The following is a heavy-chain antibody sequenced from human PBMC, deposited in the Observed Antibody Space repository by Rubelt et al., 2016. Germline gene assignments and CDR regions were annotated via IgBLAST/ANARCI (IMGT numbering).Heavy chain of an antibody. V-gene: IGHV4-34*01. CDR3: ARRVVPAATNWFDP. J-gene: IGHJ5*02. Sequence: QVQLQQWGAGLLKPSETLYLTCAVYGGSFSGYYWSWIRQPPGKGLEWIGDINHSGSTNYNPFLKSRVTISVDTSKNQFSLKLSSVTAADTAVYYCARRVVPAATNWFDPWGQGTLVTVSS. D-gene: IGHD2-2*01. CDR1: GGSFSGYY. CDR2: INHSGST.